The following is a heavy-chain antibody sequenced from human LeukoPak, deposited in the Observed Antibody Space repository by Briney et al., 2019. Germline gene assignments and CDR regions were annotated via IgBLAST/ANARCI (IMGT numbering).Heavy chain of an antibody. J-gene: IGHJ3*01. D-gene: IGHD3-22*01. Sequence: GESLQISCKGSGYSFTSYWIGWVRQMPGKGLEWMGIIYPGDSDTRYSPSFQGQATISADKSISTAYLQWSSLKASDTAMYYCARPNITSYYDSRGYYAFDVWGQGTVVNVSS. V-gene: IGHV5-51*01. CDR3: ARPNITSYYDSRGYYAFDV. CDR2: IYPGDSDT. CDR1: GYSFTSYW.